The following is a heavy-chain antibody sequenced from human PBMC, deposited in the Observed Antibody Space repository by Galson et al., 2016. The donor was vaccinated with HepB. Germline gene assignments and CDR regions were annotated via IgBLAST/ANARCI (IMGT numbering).Heavy chain of an antibody. Sequence: SVKVSCKASGYTFTGYYIHWVRQAPGQGLEWMGWINPHSGVTTYAQNFQGRVTMTRDTSISTAFLGLRTLRSDDTAGYYCARADYETIAAPNIWDLYSFEYWGQGTLVTVSS. CDR1: GYTFTGYY. CDR3: ARADYETIAAPNIWDLYSFEY. D-gene: IGHD6-13*01. CDR2: INPHSGVT. J-gene: IGHJ4*02. V-gene: IGHV1-2*02.